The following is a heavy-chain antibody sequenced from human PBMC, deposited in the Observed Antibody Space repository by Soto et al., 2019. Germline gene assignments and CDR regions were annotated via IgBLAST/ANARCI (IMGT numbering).Heavy chain of an antibody. CDR1: GGSISSYY. J-gene: IGHJ4*02. CDR2: IYYSGST. Sequence: SETLSLTCTVSGGSISSYYWSWIRQPPGKGLEWIGYIYYSGSTNYNPSLKSRVTISVDTSKNQFSLKLSSVTAADTAVYYCARPNDSSGYYPLIYWGQGTPVTVSS. V-gene: IGHV4-59*01. CDR3: ARPNDSSGYYPLIY. D-gene: IGHD3-22*01.